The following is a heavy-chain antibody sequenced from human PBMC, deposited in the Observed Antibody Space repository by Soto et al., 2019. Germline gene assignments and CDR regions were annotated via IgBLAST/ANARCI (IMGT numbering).Heavy chain of an antibody. CDR3: ARGDDILTGYNNWFDP. CDR1: GYTFTSYY. J-gene: IGHJ5*02. D-gene: IGHD3-9*01. CDR2: INPSGGST. V-gene: IGHV1-46*01. Sequence: GASVKVSCKSSGYTFTSYYMHWVRQAPGQGLEWMGIINPSGGSTSYAQKFQGRVTMTRDTSTSTVYMELSSLRSEDTAVYYCARGDDILTGYNNWFDPWGQGTLVTVSS.